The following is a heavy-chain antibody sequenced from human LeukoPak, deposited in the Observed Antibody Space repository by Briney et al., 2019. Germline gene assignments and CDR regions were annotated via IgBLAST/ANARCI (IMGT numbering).Heavy chain of an antibody. CDR1: GGSFSGYY. D-gene: IGHD4-17*01. Sequence: SETLSLTCAVYGGSFSGYYWSWIRQPPGKGLEWIGEINHSGSTNYNPSLKSRVTISVDTSKNQFSLKLSSVTAADTAVYYCARKGTDYGGNWYFDLWGRGTPVTVSS. V-gene: IGHV4-34*01. CDR3: ARKGTDYGGNWYFDL. J-gene: IGHJ2*01. CDR2: INHSGST.